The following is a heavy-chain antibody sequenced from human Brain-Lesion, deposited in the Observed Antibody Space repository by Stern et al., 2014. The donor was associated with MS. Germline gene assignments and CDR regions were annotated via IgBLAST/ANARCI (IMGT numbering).Heavy chain of an antibody. CDR2: MNPYSGNT. Sequence: QLVQSGAEVKKAGASVKVSCKASGYTFSSYDITWVRQASGHGLEWMGWMNPYSGNTGYAQKFKGRVSMTSDPSISTVYMELTSLTSDDTAVYFCARAVRNQLLSEYWGQGTLVTVSS. CDR3: ARAVRNQLLSEY. CDR1: GYTFSSYD. D-gene: IGHD2-2*01. J-gene: IGHJ4*02. V-gene: IGHV1-8*01.